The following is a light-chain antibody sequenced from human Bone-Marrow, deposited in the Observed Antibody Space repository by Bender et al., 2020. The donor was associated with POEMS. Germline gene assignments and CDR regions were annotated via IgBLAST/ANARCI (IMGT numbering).Light chain of an antibody. V-gene: IGLV2-23*01. Sequence: SALTQPASVSGSPGQSITISCRGTSSDVGSYQLVAWYQQHPGKVPKLMIYEGSRRPSGVPNRFSGSFSGNTASLRISGLQAEDEGDYLCCSYAGSRTWVFGGGTKLTVL. CDR3: CSYAGSRTWV. CDR1: SSDVGSYQL. CDR2: EGS. J-gene: IGLJ3*02.